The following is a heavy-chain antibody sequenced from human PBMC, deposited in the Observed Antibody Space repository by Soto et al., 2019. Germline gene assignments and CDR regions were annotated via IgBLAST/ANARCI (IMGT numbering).Heavy chain of an antibody. Sequence: GGSLRLSCAASGFTFSSYAMSWVRQAPGKGLEWVSAISGSGGSTYYADSVKGRFTISRDNSKNTLYLQMNSLRAEDTTVYYCAKDQVLWFGEARASFDYWGQGTLVTVSS. D-gene: IGHD3-10*01. CDR1: GFTFSSYA. CDR2: ISGSGGST. V-gene: IGHV3-23*01. J-gene: IGHJ4*02. CDR3: AKDQVLWFGEARASFDY.